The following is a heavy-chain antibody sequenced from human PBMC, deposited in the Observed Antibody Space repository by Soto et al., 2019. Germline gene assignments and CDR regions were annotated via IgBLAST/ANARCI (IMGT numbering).Heavy chain of an antibody. Sequence: QVQLVQSGAEVKKPGSSVKVSCKASGGTFSSYAISWVRQAPGQGLEWMGGIIPIFGTANYAQKFQGRVTITAEESTSTAYMELSSLRSADTAVYYWAREVVVAATGWFDPWGQGTLVTVSS. CDR1: GGTFSSYA. D-gene: IGHD2-15*01. CDR3: AREVVVAATGWFDP. CDR2: IIPIFGTA. V-gene: IGHV1-69*12. J-gene: IGHJ5*02.